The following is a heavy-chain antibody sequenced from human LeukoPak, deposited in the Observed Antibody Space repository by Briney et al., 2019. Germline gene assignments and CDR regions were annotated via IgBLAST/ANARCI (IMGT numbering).Heavy chain of an antibody. CDR3: ANGGRGDI. V-gene: IGHV3-74*01. CDR1: GSYW. Sequence: GGSLRLSCAASGSYWMHWVRQAPGKGLVWVSHINSDGSWTSYADSVKGRFTISKDNAKNTVYLQMNSLRAEDTAVYYCANGGRGDIWGQGTMVTVSS. J-gene: IGHJ3*02. D-gene: IGHD1-1*01. CDR2: INSDGSWT.